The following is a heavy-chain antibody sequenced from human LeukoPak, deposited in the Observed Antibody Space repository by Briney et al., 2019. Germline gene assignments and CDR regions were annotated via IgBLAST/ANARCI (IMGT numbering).Heavy chain of an antibody. V-gene: IGHV3-23*01. CDR1: GFTFSGYG. Sequence: GGSLRLSCAASGFTFSGYGMSWVRQAPGKGLEWVSAISGSGGSTYYADSVKGRITISRDNSKNTLYLQMNSLRAEDTAVYYCARHVVAVGFDYWGQGTLVTVSS. CDR2: ISGSGGST. CDR3: ARHVVAVGFDY. J-gene: IGHJ4*02. D-gene: IGHD3-22*01.